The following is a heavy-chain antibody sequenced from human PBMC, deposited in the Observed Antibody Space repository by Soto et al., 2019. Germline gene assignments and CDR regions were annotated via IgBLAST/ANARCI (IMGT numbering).Heavy chain of an antibody. CDR2: FSATDGST. CDR1: GFTFYNYA. CDR3: AKSMIAAAGTGAFDV. J-gene: IGHJ3*01. Sequence: GGSLRLSCAASGFTFYNYAFTWVRQTPGKGLEWVSSFSATDGSTQYADSVKGRFTISRDNPNNMLYLQMNSLRAEDTALYFCAKSMIAAAGTGAFDVWGQGTMVTVSS. V-gene: IGHV3-23*01. D-gene: IGHD6-13*01.